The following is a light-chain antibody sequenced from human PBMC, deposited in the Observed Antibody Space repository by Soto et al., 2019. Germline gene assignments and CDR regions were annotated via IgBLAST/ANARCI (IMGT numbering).Light chain of an antibody. J-gene: IGLJ1*01. Sequence: QSVLIQPRSVSGSPGQSVTISCTGTSSDVGVYKYVSWYRQHPGKAPKLMIYDVITRPSGVPDRFSGSKSGNTASLTISGLQAEDEADYYCCSYAGDYPFVFGPGTKLTVL. CDR3: CSYAGDYPFV. CDR1: SSDVGVYKY. CDR2: DVI. V-gene: IGLV2-11*01.